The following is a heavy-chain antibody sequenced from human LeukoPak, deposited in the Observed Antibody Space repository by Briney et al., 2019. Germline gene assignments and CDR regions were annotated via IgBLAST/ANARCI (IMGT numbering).Heavy chain of an antibody. Sequence: GGSLRLSCAASGFTFSSYGMSWVRQAPGKGLEWVSGISGSGDSTYYADSVKGRFTISRDNSKNTLYLQMNSLRAEDTAVYYCARRSGIAVAGAFDYWGQGTLVTVSP. V-gene: IGHV3-23*01. CDR3: ARRSGIAVAGAFDY. CDR1: GFTFSSYG. J-gene: IGHJ4*02. D-gene: IGHD6-19*01. CDR2: ISGSGDST.